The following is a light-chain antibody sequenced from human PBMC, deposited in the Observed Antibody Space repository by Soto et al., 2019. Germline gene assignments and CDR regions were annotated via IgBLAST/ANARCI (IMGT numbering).Light chain of an antibody. CDR1: SSDVGGYNY. V-gene: IGLV2-14*01. Sequence: QSVPTQPASVSGSPGQSITISCTGTSSDVGGYNYVSWYQQHPGKAPKLMIYDVSNRPSGVSNRFSGSKSGNTASLTISGLQAEEEADYYCSSYTSSSTLDYVFGTGTKVTVL. CDR3: SSYTSSSTLDYV. CDR2: DVS. J-gene: IGLJ1*01.